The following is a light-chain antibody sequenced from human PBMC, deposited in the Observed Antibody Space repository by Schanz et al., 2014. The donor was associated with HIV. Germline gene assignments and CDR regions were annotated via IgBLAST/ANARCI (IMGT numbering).Light chain of an antibody. Sequence: QSALTQPASVSGSPGQSITISCTGTDSDVGSYNLVSWYQRHPGKAPKVMIYEVNKRPSEVSTRFSGSKSGNTASLTISGLQAEDEADYYCSSYTISSTYVFGTGTKLTVL. CDR3: SSYTISSTYV. CDR1: DSDVGSYNL. J-gene: IGLJ1*01. CDR2: EVN. V-gene: IGLV2-14*02.